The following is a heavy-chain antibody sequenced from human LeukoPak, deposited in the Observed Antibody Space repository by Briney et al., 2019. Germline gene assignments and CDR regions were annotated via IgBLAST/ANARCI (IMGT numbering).Heavy chain of an antibody. J-gene: IGHJ4*02. CDR2: ISHSGST. V-gene: IGHV4-34*01. CDR1: GGSFSNYY. D-gene: IGHD6-13*01. Sequence: SETLSLTCAVYGGSFSNYYWSWIRQPPGKGLEWIGEISHSGSTNYNPSLKSRLTISVDTSKKQFSLKLTSVTAADTAVYYCARAPVRVAAVGKYFDYWGQGTLVTVSS. CDR3: ARAPVRVAAVGKYFDY.